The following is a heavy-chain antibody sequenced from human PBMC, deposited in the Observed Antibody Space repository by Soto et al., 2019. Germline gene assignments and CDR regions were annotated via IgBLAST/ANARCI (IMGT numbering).Heavy chain of an antibody. V-gene: IGHV3-30*18. CDR2: ISYDGSNK. CDR3: AKDKPPVVATAPLDY. J-gene: IGHJ4*02. D-gene: IGHD2-21*02. Sequence: QVQLVESGGGVVQPGRSLRLSCAASGFTFSSYGMHWVRQAPGKGPEWVAVISYDGSNKYYADSVKGRFTISRDNSNNTLYLQMNSLRSEDTAVYYGAKDKPPVVATAPLDYWGQGTLVTVSS. CDR1: GFTFSSYG.